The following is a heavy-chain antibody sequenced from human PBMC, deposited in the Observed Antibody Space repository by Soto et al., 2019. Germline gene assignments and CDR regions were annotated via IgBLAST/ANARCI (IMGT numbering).Heavy chain of an antibody. CDR1: CGSFINYY. D-gene: IGHD6-13*01. CDR3: ARQPGIPTTGY. CDR2: ILHTGST. V-gene: IGHV4-34*12. J-gene: IGHJ1*01. Sequence: PSETLSLTCALSCGSFINYYWTWIRQSPGKGLEWIGEILHTGSTNCNPSLGSRVTISIDTSKKQFSLNLTSVTAADTAVYYCARQPGIPTTGYWGQGTQVTVSS.